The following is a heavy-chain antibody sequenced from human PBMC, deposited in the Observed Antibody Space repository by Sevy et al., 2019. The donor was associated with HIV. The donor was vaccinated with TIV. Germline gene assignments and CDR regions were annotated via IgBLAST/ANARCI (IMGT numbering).Heavy chain of an antibody. D-gene: IGHD3-22*01. CDR1: GYTFTNYY. CDR2: INLSGGST. J-gene: IGHJ4*01. V-gene: IGHV1-46*01. Sequence: ASVKVSCKASGYTFTNYYMHWVRQAPGQGLEWMGIINLSGGSTTYAQKFQHRVTMTRYTSTSTVYLKLSSLRSEDTAVYYCVRDRRGYDSTAYFYDYWGQATLVTVSS. CDR3: VRDRRGYDSTAYFYDY.